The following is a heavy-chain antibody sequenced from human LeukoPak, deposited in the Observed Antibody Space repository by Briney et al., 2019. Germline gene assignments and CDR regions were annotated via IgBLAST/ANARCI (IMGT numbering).Heavy chain of an antibody. CDR2: MNPNNDNT. CDR3: ARRQWLRLGHPPYYYYYYMDV. J-gene: IGHJ6*03. Sequence: ASVKVSCKASGYTFTGYYMHWVRQAPGQGLEWMGWMNPNNDNTGYAQKFQGRVTMTRNTSISTAYMELSSLRSEDTAVYYCARRQWLRLGHPPYYYYYYMDVWGKGTTVTISS. CDR1: GYTFTGYY. V-gene: IGHV1-8*02. D-gene: IGHD5-12*01.